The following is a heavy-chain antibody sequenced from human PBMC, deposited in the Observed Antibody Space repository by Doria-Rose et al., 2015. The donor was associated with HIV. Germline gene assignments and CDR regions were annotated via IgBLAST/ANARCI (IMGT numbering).Heavy chain of an antibody. CDR2: IIPVLGIR. CDR3: ATTWSGYYLDY. D-gene: IGHD3-3*01. V-gene: IGHV1-69*04. Sequence: QLVQSGAEVKKPVSSVKVSCKASGGTFSRYPISWVRQAPGQGLEWMGRIIPVLGIRNYAQKFQGRVTITADESTSTAYIELSNLRSEDTAVYYCATTWSGYYLDYWGQGTLVTVSS. J-gene: IGHJ4*02. CDR1: GGTFSRYP.